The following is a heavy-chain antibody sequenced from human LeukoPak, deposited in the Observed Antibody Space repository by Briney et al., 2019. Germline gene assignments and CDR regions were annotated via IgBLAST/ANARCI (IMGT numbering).Heavy chain of an antibody. V-gene: IGHV3-23*01. D-gene: IGHD3-3*01. J-gene: IGHJ6*02. CDR2: ISGSGGST. CDR1: GFTFSSYA. CDR3: AKDLGITIFGVVIHGMDV. Sequence: GGSLRLSCAASGFTFSSYAMSWVRQAPGKGLEWVSGISGSGGSTYYADSVKGRFTISRDNSKNTLYLQMNSLRAEDTAVYYCAKDLGITIFGVVIHGMDVWGQGITVTVSS.